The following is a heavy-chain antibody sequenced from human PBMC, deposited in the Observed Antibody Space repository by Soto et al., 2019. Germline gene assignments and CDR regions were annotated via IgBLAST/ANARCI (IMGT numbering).Heavy chain of an antibody. CDR1: GGSISSGGYS. V-gene: IGHV4-30-2*01. D-gene: IGHD2-15*01. Sequence: PSGTLSLTCAVSGGSISSGGYSWSWIRQPPGKGLEWIGYIYHSGSTYYNPSLKSRVTISVDRSKNQFSLKLSSVTAADTAVYYCARVLRGPRSPYFDYWGQGTLVTVSS. CDR2: IYHSGST. CDR3: ARVLRGPRSPYFDY. J-gene: IGHJ4*02.